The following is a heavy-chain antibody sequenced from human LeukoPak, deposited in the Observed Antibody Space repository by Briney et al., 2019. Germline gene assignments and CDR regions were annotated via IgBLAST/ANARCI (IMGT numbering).Heavy chain of an antibody. CDR3: ASAPSGCGGTCPSDL. D-gene: IGHD2-21*01. Sequence: PGESLTLTCAVSGRTFSSYFRSWIRQAPGQGLEWIGRIHDYGDSNHNASLKIRVTIAIDKSGNTVSLKLPTVTAADAAVYYCASAPSGCGGTCPSDLWGPGTLVTVSS. J-gene: IGHJ4*01. CDR1: GRTFSSYF. CDR2: IHDYGDS. V-gene: IGHV4-59*10.